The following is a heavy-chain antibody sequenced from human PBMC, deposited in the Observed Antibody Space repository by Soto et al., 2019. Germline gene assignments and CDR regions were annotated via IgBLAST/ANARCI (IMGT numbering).Heavy chain of an antibody. J-gene: IGHJ4*02. Sequence: SETLSLTCAVSGGSLRGHYWSRIRQSPEKGLEWIGEINHSGFTNYNPTLKSRVTISRDASKNQFSLRLSSMTAADSAVYFCARAAVKLGATLFDSWGQGTLVTVSS. V-gene: IGHV4-34*01. CDR2: INHSGFT. D-gene: IGHD1-26*01. CDR3: ARAAVKLGATLFDS. CDR1: GGSLRGHY.